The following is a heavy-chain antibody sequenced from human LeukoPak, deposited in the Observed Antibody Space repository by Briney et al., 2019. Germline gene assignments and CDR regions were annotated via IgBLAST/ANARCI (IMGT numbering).Heavy chain of an antibody. Sequence: SETLSLTCAVYGGSLSGYYWSWIRQPPGKGLEWIGEINHSGSTNYNPSLKSRVTISVDTSKNQFSLKLSSVTAADTAVYYCASPAYCGGDCYSYWFDPWGQGTLVTVSS. V-gene: IGHV4-34*01. CDR2: INHSGST. CDR3: ASPAYCGGDCYSYWFDP. J-gene: IGHJ5*02. CDR1: GGSLSGYY. D-gene: IGHD2-21*02.